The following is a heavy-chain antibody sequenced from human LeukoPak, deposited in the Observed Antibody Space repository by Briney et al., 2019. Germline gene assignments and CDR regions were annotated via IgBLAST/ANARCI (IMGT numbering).Heavy chain of an antibody. CDR3: ARGGLVLLWFGELGIDWFDP. D-gene: IGHD3-10*01. Sequence: ASVKVSCKASGYTFTSYYMHWVRQAPGQGLGWMGIINPSGGSTSYAQKFQGRVTMTRDTSTSTVYMELSSLRSEDTAVYYCARGGLVLLWFGELGIDWFDPWGQGTLVTVSS. CDR2: INPSGGST. V-gene: IGHV1-46*01. J-gene: IGHJ5*02. CDR1: GYTFTSYY.